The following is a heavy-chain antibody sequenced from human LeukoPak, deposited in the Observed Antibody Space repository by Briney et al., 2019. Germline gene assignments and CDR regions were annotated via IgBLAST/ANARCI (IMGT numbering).Heavy chain of an antibody. CDR2: INPNSGGT. J-gene: IGHJ5*02. D-gene: IGHD3-22*01. V-gene: IGHV1-2*02. Sequence: ASVKVSSKASGYTFTGYYMHWVRQTPGQGLECMGWINPNSGGTNYAQKFQGRVTMTRDTSISTAYMELSRLRSDDTAVYYCARELIAGPNWFDPWGQGTLVTVSS. CDR3: ARELIAGPNWFDP. CDR1: GYTFTGYY.